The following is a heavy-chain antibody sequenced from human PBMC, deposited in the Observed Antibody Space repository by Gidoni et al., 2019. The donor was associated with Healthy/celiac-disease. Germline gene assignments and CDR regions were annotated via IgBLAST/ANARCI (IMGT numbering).Heavy chain of an antibody. V-gene: IGHV1-69*04. D-gene: IGHD1-26*01. J-gene: IGHJ3*02. CDR1: GGTFSSYA. CDR3: ARDLPVGATLSAFDI. CDR2: IIPILGIA. Sequence: QVQLVQSGAEVKKPGSSVKVSCKASGGTFSSYAISWVRQAPGQGLEWMGRIIPILGIANYAQKFQGRVTITADKSTSTAYMELSSLRSEDTAVYYCARDLPVGATLSAFDIWGQGTMVTVSS.